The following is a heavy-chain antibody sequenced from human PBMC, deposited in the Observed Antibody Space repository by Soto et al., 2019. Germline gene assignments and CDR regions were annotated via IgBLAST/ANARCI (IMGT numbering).Heavy chain of an antibody. J-gene: IGHJ6*02. V-gene: IGHV4-30-4*01. CDR3: ARVTESLGVYGMDV. CDR1: GGSISNDDYY. Sequence: SETLSLTCTVSGGSISNDDYYWSWIRQPPGKGLEWIGYIFYSGSTYYNPSLKSRLTMSVDTSKNQFSLKLSSVTAADTAVYYCARVTESLGVYGMDVWGQGTTVTVSS. CDR2: IFYSGST. D-gene: IGHD3-3*01.